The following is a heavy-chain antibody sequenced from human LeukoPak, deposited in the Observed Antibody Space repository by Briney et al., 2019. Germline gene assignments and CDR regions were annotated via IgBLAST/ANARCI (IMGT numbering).Heavy chain of an antibody. J-gene: IGHJ3*02. Sequence: GGSLRLSCAASGFTFSSYSMNWVRQAPGKGLEWVSSISSSSSYIYYADSVRGRFTISRDNAKNSLYLQMNSLRAEDTAVYYCARAGYSYGYSAFDIWGQGTMVTVSS. CDR2: ISSSSSYI. V-gene: IGHV3-21*01. D-gene: IGHD5-18*01. CDR3: ARAGYSYGYSAFDI. CDR1: GFTFSSYS.